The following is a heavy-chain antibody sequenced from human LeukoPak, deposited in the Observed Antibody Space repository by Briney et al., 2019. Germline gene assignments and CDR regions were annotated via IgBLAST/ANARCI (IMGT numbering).Heavy chain of an antibody. Sequence: GGSLRLSCAASGFTFSSYAMHWVRQAPGKGLEWVAVISYDGSNKYYADSVKGRFTISRDNAKKSLYLQMNSLRAEDTAVYYCVRGHAPSRDRWGQGTLVTVSS. CDR1: GFTFSSYA. V-gene: IGHV3-30*04. CDR3: VRGHAPSRDR. CDR2: ISYDGSNK. J-gene: IGHJ5*02.